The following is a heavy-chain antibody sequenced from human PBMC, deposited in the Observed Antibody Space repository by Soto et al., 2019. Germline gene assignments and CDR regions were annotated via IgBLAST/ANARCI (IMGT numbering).Heavy chain of an antibody. CDR2: INHSGST. D-gene: IGHD4-4*01. Sequence: SETLPLTCAVYGGSFSGYYWIWIRQPTGKGLEWIGEINHSGSTNYNPSLKSRVTISVDTSKNQFSLKLSSVTAADTAVYYCARPGYSNYEGPCFDPGGQGTLVTSPQ. CDR3: ARPGYSNYEGPCFDP. CDR1: GGSFSGYY. V-gene: IGHV4-34*01. J-gene: IGHJ5*02.